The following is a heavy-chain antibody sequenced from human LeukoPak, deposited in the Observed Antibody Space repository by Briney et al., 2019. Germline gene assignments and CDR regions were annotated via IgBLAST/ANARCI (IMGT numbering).Heavy chain of an antibody. CDR1: GGSISSSSYY. D-gene: IGHD3-10*01. Sequence: SSETLSLTCTVSGGSISSSSYYWGWIRQPPGKGLEWIGSIYYSGSTYYNPSLKSRVTISVDTSKNQFSLKLSSVTAADTAVYYCARHDPFTYYYGSGSYNGCWFDPWGQGTLVTVSS. J-gene: IGHJ5*02. V-gene: IGHV4-39*01. CDR3: ARHDPFTYYYGSGSYNGCWFDP. CDR2: IYYSGST.